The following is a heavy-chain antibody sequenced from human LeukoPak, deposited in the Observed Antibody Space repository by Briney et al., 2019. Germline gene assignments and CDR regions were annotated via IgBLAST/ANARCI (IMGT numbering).Heavy chain of an antibody. V-gene: IGHV3-30*03. CDR1: GFTFSSYW. CDR3: ARDQLAYSGYGTLFDY. Sequence: GGSLRLSCAASGFTFSSYWMHWVRQAPGKGLEWVAVISYDGSNKYYAESVKGRFTISSDNSKNTLYLQLNSLRPDDTAVYYCARDQLAYSGYGTLFDYWGQGTLVTVSS. J-gene: IGHJ4*02. D-gene: IGHD5-12*01. CDR2: ISYDGSNK.